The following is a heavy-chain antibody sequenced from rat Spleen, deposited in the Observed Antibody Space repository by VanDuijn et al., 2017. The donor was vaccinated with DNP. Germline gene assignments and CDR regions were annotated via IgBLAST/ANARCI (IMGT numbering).Heavy chain of an antibody. CDR3: ATVVVTGSLDY. CDR2: ISPSGGNT. D-gene: IGHD5-1*01. J-gene: IGHJ2*01. V-gene: IGHV5-31*01. CDR1: GFTFNKYW. Sequence: EVQLVESGGDLVQPGRSLKLSCVASGFTFNKYWMTWIRQVPGKGLEWVAAISPSGGNTYYRDSVKGRFTVSRDNAKSSLYLQMDSLRSEDTATYFCATVVVTGSLDYWGQGVMVTVSS.